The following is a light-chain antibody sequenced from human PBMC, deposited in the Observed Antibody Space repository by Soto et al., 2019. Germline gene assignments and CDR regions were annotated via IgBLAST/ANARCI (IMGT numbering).Light chain of an antibody. CDR2: GAS. Sequence: EIVLTQSPGTLSLSPGKRATLSCRASQSVSSNYLAWYQQKPGQAPRLLIYGASSRATGIPDRFSGSGSGTDFTLSISRLEPEDFAVYYCQQYGSTGTFGGGTKVEIK. CDR1: QSVSSNY. V-gene: IGKV3-20*01. CDR3: QQYGSTGT. J-gene: IGKJ4*01.